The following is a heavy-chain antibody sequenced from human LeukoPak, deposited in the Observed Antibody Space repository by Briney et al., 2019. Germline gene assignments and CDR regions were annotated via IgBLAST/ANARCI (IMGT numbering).Heavy chain of an antibody. CDR2: IYTSGST. CDR3: ASILFSYCSGGSCYLQDY. D-gene: IGHD2-15*01. J-gene: IGHJ4*02. CDR1: GGSISSYY. Sequence: SETLSLTCTVSGGSISSYYWTWIRQPAGKGLEWIGRIYTSGSTNYNPSLKSRVTMSVDTSKNQFSLKLSSVTAADTAVYYCASILFSYCSGGSCYLQDYWGQGTLVTVSS. V-gene: IGHV4-4*07.